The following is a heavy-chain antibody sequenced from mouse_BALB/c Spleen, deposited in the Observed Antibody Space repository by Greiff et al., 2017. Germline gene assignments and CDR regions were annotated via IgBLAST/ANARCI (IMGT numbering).Heavy chain of an antibody. CDR2: ISDGGSYT. CDR1: GFTFSDYY. J-gene: IGHJ3*01. CDR3: ARETWFAY. V-gene: IGHV5-4*02. Sequence: DVHLVESGGGLVKPGGSLKLSCAASGFTFSDYYMYWVRQTPEKRLEWVATISDGGSYTYYPDSVKGRFTISRDNAKNNLYLQMSSLKSEDTAMYYCARETWFAYWGQGTLVTVSA.